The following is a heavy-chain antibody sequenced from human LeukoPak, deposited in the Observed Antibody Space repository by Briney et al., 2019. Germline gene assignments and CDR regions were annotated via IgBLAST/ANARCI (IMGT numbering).Heavy chain of an antibody. CDR2: IKQDGSEK. D-gene: IGHD1-26*01. CDR3: ARRSRGSYSHFDY. V-gene: IGHV3-7*01. Sequence: GGSLRLSCAASGFTFSSYWMSWVRQAPGKGLEWVANIKQDGSEKYYVDSVKGRFIISRDNAKNSLYLQMNSLRAEDTAVYYCARRSRGSYSHFDYWGQGTLVTVSS. J-gene: IGHJ4*02. CDR1: GFTFSSYW.